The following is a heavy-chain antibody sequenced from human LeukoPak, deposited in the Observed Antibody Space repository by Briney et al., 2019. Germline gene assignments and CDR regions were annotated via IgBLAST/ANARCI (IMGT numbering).Heavy chain of an antibody. J-gene: IGHJ5*02. CDR2: IYYSGST. Sequence: SETLSLTCTVSGGSISSYYWSWIRQPPGKGLERIGYIYYSGSTNYNPSLKSRVTISVDTSKNQFSLKLSSVTAADTAVYYCASAGLVIPNWFDPWGQGTLVTVSS. V-gene: IGHV4-59*01. CDR1: GGSISSYY. D-gene: IGHD1-14*01. CDR3: ASAGLVIPNWFDP.